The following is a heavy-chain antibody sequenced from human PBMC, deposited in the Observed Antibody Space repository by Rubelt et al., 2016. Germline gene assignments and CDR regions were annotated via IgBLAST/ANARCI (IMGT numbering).Heavy chain of an antibody. V-gene: IGHV3-48*02. CDR3: ATQGYCSSTSCYGAY. CDR1: GFTFSSYS. J-gene: IGHJ4*02. Sequence: EVQLVESGGGLVQPGGSLRLSCAASGFTFSSYSMNWVRQAPGEGLEWVSYISSRSSTIYYADSVKGRLTISRDNAKNSLYLQRNSLGDEDTAVYYCATQGYCSSTSCYGAYWGQGTLVTVSS. CDR2: ISSRSSTI. D-gene: IGHD2-2*01.